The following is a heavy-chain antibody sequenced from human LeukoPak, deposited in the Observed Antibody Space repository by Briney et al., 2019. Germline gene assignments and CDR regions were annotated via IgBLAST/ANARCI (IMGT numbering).Heavy chain of an antibody. CDR2: INPSGGST. V-gene: IGHV1-46*01. CDR3: ARVYCSSTSCYPRGYYYYMDV. Sequence: GASVKVSCKASGYTFTSYYMHWVRQAPGQGLEWMGIINPSGGSTSYAQKFQGRVTMTRDTSTSTVYMELSSLRSEDTAVYYCARVYCSSTSCYPRGYYYYMDVWGKGTTVTVSS. J-gene: IGHJ6*03. CDR1: GYTFTSYY. D-gene: IGHD2-2*01.